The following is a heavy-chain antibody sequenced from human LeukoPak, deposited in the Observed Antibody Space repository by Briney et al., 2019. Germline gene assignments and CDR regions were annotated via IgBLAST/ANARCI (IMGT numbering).Heavy chain of an antibody. V-gene: IGHV4-30-2*01. D-gene: IGHD6-13*01. CDR2: IYHSGST. J-gene: IGHJ4*02. CDR3: ARSSVAYSSSWDPFDY. Sequence: PSQTLSLTCTVSGGSISSGGYYWSWIRQPPGKGLEWIGYIYHSGSTYYNPSLKSRVTISVDRSKNQFSLKLSSVTAADTAVYYCARSSVAYSSSWDPFDYWGQGTLVTVSS. CDR1: GGSISSGGYY.